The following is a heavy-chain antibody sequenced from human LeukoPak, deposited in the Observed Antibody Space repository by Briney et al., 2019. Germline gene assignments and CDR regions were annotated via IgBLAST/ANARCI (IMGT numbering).Heavy chain of an antibody. CDR3: ARNLISPPGPSFLSFDH. Sequence: VASVKLSCKASGYTFTSYNFNWVRQPHGQGLEWMGGINPNSGNTGNSQKFQGRVTMTRNTAISTAYMELSSLTSEDTAVYYCARNLISPPGPSFLSFDHWGQGTLVTVSS. CDR2: INPNSGNT. V-gene: IGHV1-8*01. D-gene: IGHD2-8*01. CDR1: GYTFTSYN. J-gene: IGHJ4*02.